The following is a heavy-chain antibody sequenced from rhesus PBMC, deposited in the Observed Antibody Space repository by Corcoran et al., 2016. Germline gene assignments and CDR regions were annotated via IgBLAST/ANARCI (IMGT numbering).Heavy chain of an antibody. CDR3: ARSWGSRYYFDY. D-gene: IGHD4-29*01. V-gene: IGHV4-173*01. J-gene: IGHJ4*01. Sequence: QLQLQESGPGLVKPSETLSLTCAVSGGSISSNYWSWIRQPPGKGLAWIGRISGSGGSTDYNPTLKSRVTISTDTSKNQFSLKLSSVTAADTAVYYCARSWGSRYYFDYWGQGVLVTVSS. CDR2: ISGSGGST. CDR1: GGSISSNY.